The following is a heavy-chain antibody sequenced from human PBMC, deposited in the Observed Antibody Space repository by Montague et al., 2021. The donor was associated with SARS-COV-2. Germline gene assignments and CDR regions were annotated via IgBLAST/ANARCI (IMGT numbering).Heavy chain of an antibody. CDR2: IYHSGST. V-gene: IGHV4-39*07. D-gene: IGHD3-22*01. CDR1: GGSISSSSYY. J-gene: IGHJ4*02. CDR3: ASSYDSTGHVRY. Sequence: SETLSLTCTVSGGSISSSSYYWGWIRQPPGKGLEWIGSIYHSGSTYYNPSLKSRVTISVDTSKNQFSLKLSSVTAADTAVYYCASSYDSTGHVRYWGQGTLVTVSS.